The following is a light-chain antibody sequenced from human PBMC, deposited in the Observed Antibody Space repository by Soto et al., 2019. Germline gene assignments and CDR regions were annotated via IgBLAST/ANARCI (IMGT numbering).Light chain of an antibody. V-gene: IGKV1-39*01. CDR3: QQSYSQMFT. CDR1: QSISSY. Sequence: DIPMTQSPSSLSASVGDRVTITCRTSQSISSYLNWYQQKPGKAPKLLIYAASSLQSGVPSRFSGSGSGTDFTLTINSLQPEDFATYYCQQSYSQMFTFGQGTKLEIK. J-gene: IGKJ2*01. CDR2: AAS.